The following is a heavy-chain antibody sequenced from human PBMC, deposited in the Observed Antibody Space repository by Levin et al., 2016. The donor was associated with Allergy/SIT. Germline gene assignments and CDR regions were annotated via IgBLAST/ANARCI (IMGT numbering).Heavy chain of an antibody. V-gene: IGHV1-2*02. J-gene: IGHJ5*02. D-gene: IGHD5-12*01. CDR1: GFTFIDYY. Sequence: ASVKVPCKASGFTFIDYYVHWVRQAPGQGLEWMGWLNPNTGGRVFAQNFQGRVTMTWDTSINTAYMEVSSLTSDDTAVYYCATLASGWFDPWGQGTLVTVSS. CDR2: LNPNTGGR. CDR3: ATLASGWFDP.